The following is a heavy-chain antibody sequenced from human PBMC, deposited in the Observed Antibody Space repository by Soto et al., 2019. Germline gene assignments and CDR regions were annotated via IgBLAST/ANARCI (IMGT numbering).Heavy chain of an antibody. CDR2: IYASGRT. J-gene: IGHJ2*01. CDR3: ARHFAVDPSLDHYYFDL. D-gene: IGHD3-3*02. CDR1: GVSITPYF. V-gene: IGHV4-4*07. Sequence: QVQLQESGPGLVKPSETLSLTCTVSGVSITPYFWSWIRQPAGEAPEWLGHIYASGRTTYNPSLKSRVTMLVSQTQASLRLTSVTAADTAVYYCARHFAVDPSLDHYYFDLWGRGALVTVSS.